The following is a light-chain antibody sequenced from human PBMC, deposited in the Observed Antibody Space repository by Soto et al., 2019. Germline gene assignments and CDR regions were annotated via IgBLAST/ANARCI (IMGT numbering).Light chain of an antibody. J-gene: IGKJ1*01. CDR2: AAS. CDR3: QQYSTTPRT. V-gene: IGKV3-20*01. Sequence: EIVLTQSPGTLSLSPGERATLSCRASQSVSSSYLAWYQQKPGQAPTLLIYAASYRATGIPDRFTGSGSGTDFTLTISSLEPEDSAVYYCQQYSTTPRTFAQGTKVDI. CDR1: QSVSSSY.